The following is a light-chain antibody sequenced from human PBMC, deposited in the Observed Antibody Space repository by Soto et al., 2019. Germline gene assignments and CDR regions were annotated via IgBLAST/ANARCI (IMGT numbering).Light chain of an antibody. V-gene: IGLV2-14*02. CDR3: AAWDDSLNGPV. CDR2: EGS. Sequence: QSALTQPASVSGSPGQSITISCTGTSSDVGSYNLVSWYQQHPGKAPKLMIYEGSKRPSGVSNRFSGSKSGTSASLAISGLQSEDEADYYCAAWDDSLNGPVFGGGTKVTVL. CDR1: SSDVGSYNL. J-gene: IGLJ3*02.